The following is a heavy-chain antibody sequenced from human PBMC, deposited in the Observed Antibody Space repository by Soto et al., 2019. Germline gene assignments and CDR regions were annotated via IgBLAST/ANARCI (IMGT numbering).Heavy chain of an antibody. V-gene: IGHV3-66*01. Sequence: GGSLRLSCAASGFTVSSNYMSWVRQAPGKGLEWVSVIYSGGSTYYADSVKGRFTISRDNSKNTLYPQMNSLRAEDTAVYYCARSNGYCSGGSCSPDDAFDIWGQGTMVTVS. CDR3: ARSNGYCSGGSCSPDDAFDI. D-gene: IGHD2-15*01. J-gene: IGHJ3*02. CDR1: GFTVSSNY. CDR2: IYSGGST.